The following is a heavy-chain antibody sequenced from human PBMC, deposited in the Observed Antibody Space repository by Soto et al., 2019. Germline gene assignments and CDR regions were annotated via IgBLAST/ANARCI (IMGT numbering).Heavy chain of an antibody. CDR3: ARGGYYYDSSGYYGPSQNAFDI. D-gene: IGHD3-22*01. J-gene: IGHJ3*02. CDR2: IYHSGIT. CDR1: GGSISSTDW. V-gene: IGHV4-4*02. Sequence: NPSGTLALTCAVSGGSISSTDWGGWVRQPPGKGLEWSGEIYHSGITNNNPPLKSRSTIPVDNPKNQLSLKRTSVTTPDTAVYYCARGGYYYDSSGYYGPSQNAFDIWGQGTMVTVSS.